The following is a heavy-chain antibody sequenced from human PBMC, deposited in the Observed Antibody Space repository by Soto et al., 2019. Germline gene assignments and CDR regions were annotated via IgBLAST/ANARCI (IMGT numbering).Heavy chain of an antibody. CDR1: GFTFSSYA. D-gene: IGHD3-3*02. V-gene: IGHV3-23*01. J-gene: IGHJ5*02. CDR2: ISGSGGST. CDR3: AKDLHVWSGYYPLNWFDP. Sequence: GGSLRLSCAASGFTFSSYAMSWVRQAPGKGLEWVSAISGSGGSTYYADSVKGRFTISRDNSKNTLYLQMNSLRAEDTAVYYCAKDLHVWSGYYPLNWFDPWGQGTLVTVSS.